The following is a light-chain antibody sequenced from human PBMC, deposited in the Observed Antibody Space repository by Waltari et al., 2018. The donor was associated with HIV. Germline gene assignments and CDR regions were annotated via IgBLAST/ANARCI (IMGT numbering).Light chain of an antibody. V-gene: IGLV2-14*01. J-gene: IGLJ1*01. CDR2: EVS. CDR3: CSYAGSSSYV. CDR1: SSDVGCYNY. Sequence: QSALTQPASVSGSPGQSITISCTGTSSDVGCYNYVSWYQQHPGKAPKLMIYEVSNRPSGVSNRFSGSKSGNTASLTISGLQAEDEGDYYCCSYAGSSSYVFGTGTKVTVL.